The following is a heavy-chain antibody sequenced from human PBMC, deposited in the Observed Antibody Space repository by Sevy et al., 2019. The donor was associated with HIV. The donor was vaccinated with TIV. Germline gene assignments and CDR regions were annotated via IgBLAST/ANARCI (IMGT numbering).Heavy chain of an antibody. CDR2: ISHDGINE. Sequence: GGSLRLSCIGSGFSFSYYGIHWVRQFPGKGLDWVALISHDGINEYYADSVKGRFTISRDNSKNTVYLEMNSLRNEDTAIYFCANAYSGSYSRSYRYALDVWGQGTTVTVSS. CDR3: ANAYSGSYSRSYRYALDV. J-gene: IGHJ6*02. CDR1: GFSFSYYG. D-gene: IGHD1-26*01. V-gene: IGHV3-30*18.